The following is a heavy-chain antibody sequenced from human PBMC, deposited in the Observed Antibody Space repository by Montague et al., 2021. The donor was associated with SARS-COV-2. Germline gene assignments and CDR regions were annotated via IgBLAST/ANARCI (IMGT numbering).Heavy chain of an antibody. CDR1: GGSITRNYY. J-gene: IGHJ3*02. V-gene: IGHV4-39*01. CDR3: ARPLVRGVPKAFDI. Sequence: SETLSLTCTVSGGSITRNYYWGWIRQPPGKGLEWVGNIYYSGNTFINPSLESRVTISVDASKNQFSLNLTSVTAADTAVYYCARPLVRGVPKAFDIWGQGALVIVSS. D-gene: IGHD3-10*01. CDR2: IYYSGNT.